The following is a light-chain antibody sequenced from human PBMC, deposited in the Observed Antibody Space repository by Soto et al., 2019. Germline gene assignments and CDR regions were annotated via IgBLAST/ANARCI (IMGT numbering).Light chain of an antibody. CDR1: QSVSSN. J-gene: IGKJ1*01. V-gene: IGKV3-15*01. CDR2: GAS. Sequence: EVVMTQSPATLSVSPGERATLSCRASQSVSSNLAWYQQKPGQAPRLLINGASTRATGIPARFSGSGSGTEFSLTISSLQSEDFAVYYCQQYSDWPPTFGQGTKVDI. CDR3: QQYSDWPPT.